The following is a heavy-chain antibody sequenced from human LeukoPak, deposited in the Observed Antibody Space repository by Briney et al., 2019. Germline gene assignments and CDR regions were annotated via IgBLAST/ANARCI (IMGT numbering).Heavy chain of an antibody. CDR1: GGSISSYY. D-gene: IGHD2-15*01. V-gene: IGHV4-59*01. CDR2: IYYSGST. J-gene: IGHJ5*02. Sequence: SETLSLTCTVSGGSISSYYWSWIRQPPGKGLEWIGYIYYSGSTNYNPSLKSRVTISVDTSKNQFSLKLSSVTAADTAVYYCARGISDSGKGALTRVAALLNWFDPWGQGTLVTVSS. CDR3: ARGISDSGKGALTRVAALLNWFDP.